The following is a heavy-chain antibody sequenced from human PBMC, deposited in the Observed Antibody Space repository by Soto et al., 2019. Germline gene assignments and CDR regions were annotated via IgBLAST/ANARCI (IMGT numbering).Heavy chain of an antibody. Sequence: GASVKVSCKASGYTFTSYAMHWVRQAPGQRLEWMGWINAGNGNTKYSQKFQGRVTITRDTSASTAYMELSSLRSEDTAVYYGARGPSLGAGYSSSWYNWFDPWGQGTLVTVSS. CDR2: INAGNGNT. CDR3: ARGPSLGAGYSSSWYNWFDP. J-gene: IGHJ5*02. D-gene: IGHD6-13*01. V-gene: IGHV1-3*01. CDR1: GYTFTSYA.